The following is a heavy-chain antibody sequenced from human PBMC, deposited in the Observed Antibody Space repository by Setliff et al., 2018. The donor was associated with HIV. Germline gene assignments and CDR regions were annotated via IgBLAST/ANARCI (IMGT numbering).Heavy chain of an antibody. CDR2: IFNGGSI. V-gene: IGHV4-39*07. CDR1: GGSVRNSRYY. Sequence: PSETLSLTCSVSGGSVRNSRYYWGWIRQPPGKGLEWIGSIFNGGSIHDNPSLRSRITISVDTSNNQFSLKLSSVTAADTAVYYCAREGLAVAGLNWFDPWGQGTLVTVSS. D-gene: IGHD6-19*01. CDR3: AREGLAVAGLNWFDP. J-gene: IGHJ5*02.